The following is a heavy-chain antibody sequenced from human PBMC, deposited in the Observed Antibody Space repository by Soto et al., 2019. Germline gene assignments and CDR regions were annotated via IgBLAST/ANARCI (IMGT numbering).Heavy chain of an antibody. CDR2: IKPNTGGA. CDR1: RYTFTYYY. J-gene: IGHJ5*02. D-gene: IGHD2-8*01. CDR3: GRSALVLKLYVPTGEWFDP. V-gene: IGHV1-2*02. Sequence: ASVKVSCKASRYTFTYYYIHWVRQAPGQGLEWMGWIKPNTGGANSAQKFKGRVTMTWDTSISTAYMDLSGLTSDDTAVYYCGRSALVLKLYVPTGEWFDPWGQGSLVTVSS.